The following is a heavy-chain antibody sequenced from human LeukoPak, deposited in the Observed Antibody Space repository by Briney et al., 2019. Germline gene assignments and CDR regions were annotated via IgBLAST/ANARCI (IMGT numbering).Heavy chain of an antibody. J-gene: IGHJ3*02. V-gene: IGHV4-61*05. CDR1: GGSISSSSYY. Sequence: SETLSLTCTVSGGSISSSSYYWGWIRQSPGKGLEWIAYINYSGSASYNPSLKSRVTMSVDTSKQFSLSLSSVTAADTAVYYCARHNYDDYVFDIWGQGTKVTVSS. CDR2: INYSGSA. CDR3: ARHNYDDYVFDI. D-gene: IGHD4-17*01.